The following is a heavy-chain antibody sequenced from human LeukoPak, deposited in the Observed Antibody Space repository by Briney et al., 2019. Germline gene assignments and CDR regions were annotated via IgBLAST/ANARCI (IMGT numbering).Heavy chain of an antibody. CDR2: INHSGST. Sequence: SEALSLTCAVYGGSFSGYYWRWIRQPPGKGLEWIGEINHSGSTNYNPSLKSRVTISVDTSKNQFSLKLSSVTAADTAVYYCARGHCSGGSCYSQFADYWGQGTLVTVSS. CDR1: GGSFSGYY. V-gene: IGHV4-34*01. J-gene: IGHJ4*02. CDR3: ARGHCSGGSCYSQFADY. D-gene: IGHD2-15*01.